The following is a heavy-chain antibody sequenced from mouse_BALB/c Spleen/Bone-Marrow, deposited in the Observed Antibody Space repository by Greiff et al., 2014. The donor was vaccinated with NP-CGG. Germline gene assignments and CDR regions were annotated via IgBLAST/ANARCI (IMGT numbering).Heavy chain of an antibody. V-gene: IGHV2-9*02. D-gene: IGHD1-2*01. J-gene: IGHJ4*01. CDR1: GFSLTNYG. Sequence: QVQLKDSGPGLVAPSQSLSITCTVSGFSLTNYGVHWVRQPPGKGLEWLGVIWADGSTNYNSALMSRLSISKDNSKSQVFFKMNSLQTADTAMYYCARITTATGAMDYWGQGASVTVSS. CDR2: IWADGST. CDR3: ARITTATGAMDY.